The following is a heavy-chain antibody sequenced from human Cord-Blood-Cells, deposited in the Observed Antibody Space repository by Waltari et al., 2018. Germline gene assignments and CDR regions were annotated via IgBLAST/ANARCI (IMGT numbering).Heavy chain of an antibody. Sequence: EVQLLESGGGLVQPGGSLRLSCAASGFTFSSYAMSWVRQAPGEGLEWVSAISGRVVGTYYDDSVKGRFTIARDNSKNTLYRQMNSLRAEDTALYYCAKVAGNRNYYYCYYMDVWGKGTTVTVSS. CDR1: GFTFSSYA. CDR3: AKVAGNRNYYYCYYMDV. J-gene: IGHJ6*03. D-gene: IGHD1-1*01. V-gene: IGHV3-23*01. CDR2: ISGRVVGT.